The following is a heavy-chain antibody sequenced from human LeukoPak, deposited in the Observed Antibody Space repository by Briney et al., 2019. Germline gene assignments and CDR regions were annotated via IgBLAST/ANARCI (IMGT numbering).Heavy chain of an antibody. J-gene: IGHJ3*02. CDR1: GGSFSGYY. CDR2: IGYSGTT. V-gene: IGHV4-34*01. Sequence: SETLSLTCAVYGGSFSGYYWSWIRQPPGKGLEWIGTIGYSGTTYYNPSLKSRVTISVDTSKNQFSLKLSSLTAADTAVFYCARHADRGNYWSALDIWGQGTMVTVSS. D-gene: IGHD1-26*01. CDR3: ARHADRGNYWSALDI.